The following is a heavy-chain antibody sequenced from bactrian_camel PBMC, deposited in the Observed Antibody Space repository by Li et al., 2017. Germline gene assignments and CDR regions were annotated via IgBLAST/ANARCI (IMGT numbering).Heavy chain of an antibody. CDR1: GNIYSSTY. J-gene: IGHJ4*01. V-gene: IGHV3S54*01. CDR3: VAGDRVGLRCLMTRGGYDYNY. Sequence: HVQLVESGGGSVQAGGSLRLSCVASGNIYSSTYMAWFRQAPGKEREGVARIYRGDSSTYYADSVKGQFTISHDNAKRTLYLQMNSLKPEDTAMYCCVAGDRVGLRCLMTRGGYDYNYWGQGTQVTVS. CDR2: IYRGDSST. D-gene: IGHD6*01.